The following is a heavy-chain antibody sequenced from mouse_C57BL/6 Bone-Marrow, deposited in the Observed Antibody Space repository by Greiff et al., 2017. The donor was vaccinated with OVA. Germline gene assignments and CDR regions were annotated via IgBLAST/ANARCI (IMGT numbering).Heavy chain of an antibody. CDR3: ATGVAYAMDY. J-gene: IGHJ4*01. CDR1: GFTFSDYR. CDR2: ISSGSSTI. V-gene: IGHV5-17*01. Sequence: EVMLVESGGGLVKPGGSLKLSCAASGFTFSDYRMHWVRQAPEKGLEWVAYISSGSSTIYYADTVKGRFTISRDNAKNTLFLQMTSLRSEDTAMYYCATGVAYAMDYWGQGTSVTVSS. D-gene: IGHD1-1*02.